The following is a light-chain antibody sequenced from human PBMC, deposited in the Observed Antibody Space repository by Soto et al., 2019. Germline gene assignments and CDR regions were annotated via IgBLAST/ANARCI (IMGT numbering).Light chain of an antibody. V-gene: IGKV3D-11*02. CDR3: QQRSNWHPLT. CDR2: DAS. Sequence: EIVFTQSPGALSLSVGERATLSCRASQSVKSSYLAWYQQKPGQAPRLIIYDASTRATGIPARFSGSGSGTDFTLTLSSLEPEDFAVYYCQQRSNWHPLTFGGGTKVDIK. CDR1: QSVKSSY. J-gene: IGKJ4*01.